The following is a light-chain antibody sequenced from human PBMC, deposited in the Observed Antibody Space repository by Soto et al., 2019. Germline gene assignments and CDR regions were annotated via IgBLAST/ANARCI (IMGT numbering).Light chain of an antibody. J-gene: IGKJ5*01. Sequence: EVVMTQSPATLSVSPGERVTLSCRASQSVRTKLAWYQQKAGQAPRLLIYGASTRATGIPDRFSGSGSGTEFTLTISSLQSADFSVYYCQQYNSWPPITFGQGTRLEIK. V-gene: IGKV3-15*01. CDR2: GAS. CDR3: QQYNSWPPIT. CDR1: QSVRTK.